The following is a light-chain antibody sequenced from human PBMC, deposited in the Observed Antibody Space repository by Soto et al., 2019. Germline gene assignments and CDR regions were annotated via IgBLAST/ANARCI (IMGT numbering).Light chain of an antibody. Sequence: EIVMTQSPGTLSVSPGERATLSCRASQNVASKLAWYQQKRGQAPRLLIYGASTRATGIPDRFSGSGFGTDFTLTISRLEPEDFAVYYCQHYGSSPETFGQGTKV. J-gene: IGKJ1*01. CDR1: QNVASK. CDR3: QHYGSSPET. V-gene: IGKV3-20*01. CDR2: GAS.